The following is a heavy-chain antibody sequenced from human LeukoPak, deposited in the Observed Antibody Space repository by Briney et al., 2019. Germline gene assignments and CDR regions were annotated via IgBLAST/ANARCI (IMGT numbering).Heavy chain of an antibody. D-gene: IGHD3-22*01. CDR3: ARHYCYDSTCYYFDY. Sequence: PSETLSLTCAVSGGSISSGGYSWRWIRQPPGKGLEWIGYIYHSGSTYYNPSLKSRVTISVDRSKNQFSLKLSSVTAADTAVYYCARHYCYDSTCYYFDYWGQGTLVTVSS. CDR2: IYHSGST. J-gene: IGHJ4*02. CDR1: GGSISSGGYS. V-gene: IGHV4-30-2*01.